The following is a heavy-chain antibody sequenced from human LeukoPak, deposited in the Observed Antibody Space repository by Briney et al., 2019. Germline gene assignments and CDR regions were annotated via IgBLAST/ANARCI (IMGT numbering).Heavy chain of an antibody. CDR3: ARIDYATFDC. CDR2: IYYSGST. D-gene: IGHD3-16*01. CDR1: GGSINSYY. J-gene: IGHJ4*02. V-gene: IGHV4-59*01. Sequence: PSETLSLTCTVSGGSINSYYWSWIRQPPGRGLEWIGDIYYSGSTIYNPSLKSRVTISADTSKNQFSLNLRSVTAADTAVYYCARIDYATFDCWGPGTMVTVSS.